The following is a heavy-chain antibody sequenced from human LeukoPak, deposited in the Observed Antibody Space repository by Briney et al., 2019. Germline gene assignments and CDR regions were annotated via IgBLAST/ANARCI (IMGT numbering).Heavy chain of an antibody. J-gene: IGHJ4*02. CDR1: GFTFSSYA. CDR2: ISGSGGDT. Sequence: PGGSLRLSCAASGFTFSSYAMTWVRQAPGKGLEWVSGISGSGGDTHYADSVKGRFTVSRDNSKNTLYLQMNGLRAEDTAVYYCAKMARYSSSWADCWGQGTLVTVSS. D-gene: IGHD6-13*01. CDR3: AKMARYSSSWADC. V-gene: IGHV3-23*01.